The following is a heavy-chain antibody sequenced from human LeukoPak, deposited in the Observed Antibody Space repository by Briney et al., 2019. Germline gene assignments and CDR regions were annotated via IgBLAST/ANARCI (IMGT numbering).Heavy chain of an antibody. CDR2: IYYSGST. CDR1: GGSISSYY. J-gene: IGHJ4*02. D-gene: IGHD5-18*01. CDR3: ARDRRRGPVDTAMAFDY. V-gene: IGHV4-59*01. Sequence: SETLSLTCTVSGGSISSYYWSWFRQPPGKGLEWIGYIYYSGSTNYNPSLKSRVTISVDTSKNQFSLKLSSVTAADTAVYYCARDRRRGPVDTAMAFDYWGQGTLVTVSS.